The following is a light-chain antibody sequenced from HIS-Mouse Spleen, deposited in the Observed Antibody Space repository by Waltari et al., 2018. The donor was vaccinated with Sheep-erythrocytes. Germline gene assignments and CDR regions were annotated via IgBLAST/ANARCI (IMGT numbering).Light chain of an antibody. V-gene: IGLV3-25*03. J-gene: IGLJ3*02. CDR3: QSADSSGIWV. CDR2: KDS. Sequence: SYELTQPPSVSVSPGQTARIPCSGDALPKQYAYWYQQKPGQAPVLVLYKDSERPAGIPERFSGSSSGTTVTLTISGVQAEDEADYYCQSADSSGIWVFGGGTKLTVL. CDR1: ALPKQY.